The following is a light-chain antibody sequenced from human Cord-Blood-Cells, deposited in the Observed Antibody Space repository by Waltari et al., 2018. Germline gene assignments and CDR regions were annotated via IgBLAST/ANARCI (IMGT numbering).Light chain of an antibody. V-gene: IGLV8-61*01. J-gene: IGLJ2*01. CDR3: VLYMGSGISV. CDR1: SGPVSTSYY. CDR2: STN. Sequence: QTVVTQEPSLSVSPGGTVTLTCGLSSGPVSTSYYPSWYQQTPGQAPRTLIYSTNTRSSGVPDRFSGSILGNKAALTITGAQADDESDYYCVLYMGSGISVFGGGTKLTVL.